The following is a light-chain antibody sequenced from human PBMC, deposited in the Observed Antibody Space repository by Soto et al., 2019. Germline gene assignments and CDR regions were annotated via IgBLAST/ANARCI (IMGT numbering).Light chain of an antibody. J-gene: IGKJ3*01. V-gene: IGKV3-15*01. CDR3: QQTPFT. CDR2: GAS. Sequence: EIVMTQSPATLSVSPGERATLSCRASQSVSSNLAWYQQKPGQAPRLLIYGASTRATGIPARFSGSGSGTEFTLTISSLQSEDFVVYYCQQTPFTFGPGTKVDIK. CDR1: QSVSSN.